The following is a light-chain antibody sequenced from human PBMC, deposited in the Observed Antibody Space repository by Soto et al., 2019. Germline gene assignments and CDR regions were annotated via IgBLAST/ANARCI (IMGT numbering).Light chain of an antibody. CDR2: GAS. CDR3: QQYDSPPRT. Sequence: EIVLTQSPGTLSLSPGQRATLFCSASQSVSSSFLAWYQQKPDQAPRLLIYGASSRATGIPDRFTGSGSGTDFTLTISRLAPEDFAVYYCQQYDSPPRTFGQGTKVEIK. V-gene: IGKV3-20*01. CDR1: QSVSSSF. J-gene: IGKJ1*01.